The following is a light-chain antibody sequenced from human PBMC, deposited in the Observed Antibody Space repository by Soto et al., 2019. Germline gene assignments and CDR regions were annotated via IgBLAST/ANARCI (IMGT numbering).Light chain of an antibody. CDR3: AAWDDSLNGLV. J-gene: IGLJ1*01. CDR2: NNN. CDR1: SSNIGSNT. V-gene: IGLV1-44*01. Sequence: QSVLTQPPSASGTPGQRVTISCSGSSSNIGSNTVNLYQQLPGTAPKLLIYNNNQRPSGVPDRFSGSKSGTSASLAISGLQSEDVADYYCAAWDDSLNGLVFGTGTKLTVL.